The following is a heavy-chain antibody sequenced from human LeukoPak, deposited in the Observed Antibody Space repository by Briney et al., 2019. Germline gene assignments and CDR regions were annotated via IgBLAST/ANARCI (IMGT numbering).Heavy chain of an antibody. J-gene: IGHJ5*02. CDR2: IIPIFGTA. CDR1: GGTFTSYA. Sequence: GASVKVSCTASGGTFTSYAISWVRQAPGQGLEWMGRIIPIFGTANYAQKFQGRVTITTAESTSTAYMELSSLRSEDPAVYYCARDLGGSVWNHEGYNWFDPWGQGTLVTVSS. D-gene: IGHD1-14*01. CDR3: ARDLGGSVWNHEGYNWFDP. V-gene: IGHV1-69*05.